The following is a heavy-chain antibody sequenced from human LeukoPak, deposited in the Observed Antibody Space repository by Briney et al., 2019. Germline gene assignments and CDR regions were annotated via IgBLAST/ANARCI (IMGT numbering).Heavy chain of an antibody. J-gene: IGHJ4*02. CDR2: IHTGGST. CDR3: ARRHISSGWSFDY. Sequence: SETLSLTCTVSGGSISNYHWSWIRQAAGKGLEWIGQIHTGGSTNYNPPLKSRVTVSIDTPENQLSLTIRSVTAADTAIYYYARRHISSGWSFDYWGQGTLVTVSS. CDR1: GGSISNYH. D-gene: IGHD6-19*01. V-gene: IGHV4-4*07.